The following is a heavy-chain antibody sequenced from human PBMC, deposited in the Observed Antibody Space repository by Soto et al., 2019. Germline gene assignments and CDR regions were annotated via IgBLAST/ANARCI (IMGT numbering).Heavy chain of an antibody. CDR2: MNPNSGNT. J-gene: IGHJ4*02. V-gene: IGHV1-8*01. CDR3: ARGPLTGGAMTAPDY. CDR1: GYTFTSYD. D-gene: IGHD7-27*01. Sequence: QVQLVQSGAEVKKPGASVKVSCKASGYTFTSYDINWVRQATGQGLEWMGWMNPNSGNTGYAQKFQGRVTTTRNISISTADMALSSLRSEDTAVYYCARGPLTGGAMTAPDYWGQGTLVTVSS.